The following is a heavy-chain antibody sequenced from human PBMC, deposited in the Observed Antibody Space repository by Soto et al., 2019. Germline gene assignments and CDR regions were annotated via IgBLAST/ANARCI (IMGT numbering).Heavy chain of an antibody. CDR1: GYSFTSYW. CDR2: IDPSDSYT. CDR3: ARTPPYSSSSGGNWFDP. J-gene: IGHJ5*02. V-gene: IGHV5-10-1*01. D-gene: IGHD6-6*01. Sequence: GESLKISCKGSGYSFTSYWISWVRQMPGKGLEWMGRIDPSDSYTNYSPSFQGHVTISADKSFSTAYLQWSSLKASDTAMYYCARTPPYSSSSGGNWFDPWGQGTLVTVSS.